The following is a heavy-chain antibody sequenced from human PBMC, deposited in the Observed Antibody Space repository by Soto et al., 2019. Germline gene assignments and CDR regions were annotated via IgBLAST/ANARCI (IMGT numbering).Heavy chain of an antibody. CDR1: GGSISSGGYY. J-gene: IGHJ3*02. CDR3: SRGRYYCSGGSCYSVAFDI. CDR2: IYNSGST. D-gene: IGHD2-15*01. V-gene: IGHV4-31*03. Sequence: ASETLSLTCTVSGGSISSGGYYWSWIRQQPRKGMERIGDIYNSGSTYYNPSLKSRVTISVDKSKSQFSLKLSSVTAADTAVYYCSRGRYYCSGGSCYSVAFDIWGQGTMVTVSS.